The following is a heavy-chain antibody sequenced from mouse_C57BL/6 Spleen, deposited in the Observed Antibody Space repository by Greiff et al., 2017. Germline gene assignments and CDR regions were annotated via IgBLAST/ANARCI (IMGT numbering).Heavy chain of an antibody. CDR1: GYTFTSYW. J-gene: IGHJ1*03. CDR2: IDPSDSET. Sequence: QVQLQQPGAELVRPGSSVKLSCKASGYTFTSYWMHWVKQRPIQGLEWIGNIDPSDSETHYNQKFKDKATLTVDKSSSTAYMQLSSLTSEDSAVYYCARYYGSRSYWYFDVWGTGTTVTVSS. V-gene: IGHV1-52*01. D-gene: IGHD1-1*01. CDR3: ARYYGSRSYWYFDV.